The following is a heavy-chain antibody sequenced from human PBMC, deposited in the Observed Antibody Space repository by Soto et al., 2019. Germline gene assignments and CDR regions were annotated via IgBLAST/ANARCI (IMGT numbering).Heavy chain of an antibody. CDR3: AVVDSTGNWFDP. CDR2: MYYSGTA. J-gene: IGHJ5*02. Sequence: QLQLQESGPGLVKPSETLSLTCTVSGGSISSSDFYWGWLRQPPGKGLDFIGSMYYSGTAYYNPSLKNRNPISVDTSKNQFSLKLISVTAADTAVYYCAVVDSTGNWFDPWGQGALVTVSS. D-gene: IGHD3-22*01. V-gene: IGHV4-39*01. CDR1: GGSISSSDFY.